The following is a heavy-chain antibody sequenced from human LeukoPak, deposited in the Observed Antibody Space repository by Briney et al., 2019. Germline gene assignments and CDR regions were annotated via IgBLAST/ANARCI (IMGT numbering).Heavy chain of an antibody. V-gene: IGHV3-23*01. J-gene: IGHJ3*02. CDR1: GFTFSTYA. Sequence: GGSLRLSCVASGFTFSTYAMGWVRQVPGKGLEWVSSVSESGGSTYYADSVKGRFTISRDNAKNSLYLQMNSLRAEDTAVYYCARDYNRAFDIWGQGTMVTVSS. CDR3: ARDYNRAFDI. D-gene: IGHD1-1*01. CDR2: VSESGGST.